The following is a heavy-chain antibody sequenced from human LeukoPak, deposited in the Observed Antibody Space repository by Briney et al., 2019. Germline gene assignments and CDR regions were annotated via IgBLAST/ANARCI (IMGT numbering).Heavy chain of an antibody. CDR2: FYYTGST. CDR3: ARLRSMTKVTAHIHNYFDP. J-gene: IGHJ5*02. D-gene: IGHD4-11*01. Sequence: NPSETLSLTCVVSGGSISSGAYYWGWIRQPPGKGLEWIGSFYYTGSTYYNPSLKSRVTMSVDTSKNQLSLKLTSGTAADTALYYCARLRSMTKVTAHIHNYFDPWGQGILVTVSS. V-gene: IGHV4-39*01. CDR1: GGSISSGAYY.